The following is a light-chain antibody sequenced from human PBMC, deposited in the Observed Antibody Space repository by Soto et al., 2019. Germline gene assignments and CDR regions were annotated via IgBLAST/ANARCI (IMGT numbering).Light chain of an antibody. V-gene: IGKV1-39*01. Sequence: DIQMTQSPSSLFASVGDRVTITCRASQSISSYLNWYQQKPGKAPKLLIYAASSLQSGVPSRFSGSGSGTDFTLTISSLQPEDFVTYYCQQSYSTPRTFGQGTKVEIK. CDR2: AAS. CDR3: QQSYSTPRT. CDR1: QSISSY. J-gene: IGKJ1*01.